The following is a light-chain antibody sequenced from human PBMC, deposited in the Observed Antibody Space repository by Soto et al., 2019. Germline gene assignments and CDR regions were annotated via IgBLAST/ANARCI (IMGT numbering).Light chain of an antibody. J-gene: IGKJ1*01. V-gene: IGKV3-20*01. Sequence: PGERVTLACRTSQSVCSRCFAWYQQKPGQAPRLLIYGASTRATGIPDRFSGSGSGTDFTLTISRLEPEDFAVYYCQHNGTPPWTFGQGTKVAIK. CDR2: GAS. CDR1: QSVCSRC. CDR3: QHNGTPPWT.